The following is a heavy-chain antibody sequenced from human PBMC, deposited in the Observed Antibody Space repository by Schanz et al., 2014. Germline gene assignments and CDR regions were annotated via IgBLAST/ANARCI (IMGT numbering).Heavy chain of an antibody. D-gene: IGHD6-6*01. J-gene: IGHJ6*02. CDR1: GYTFTTYG. Sequence: QVQLVQSGSEVKKPGASVKVSCKASGYTFTTYGISWVRQAPGQRLEWMGWISAYNGHTNYAQKFQGRVTMTTDTSTSTAYMELRSLRSDDTAVYYCARDRGHVEQLVLEWYYAMDVWGQGTTVAVSS. CDR3: ARDRGHVEQLVLEWYYAMDV. CDR2: ISAYNGHT. V-gene: IGHV1-18*01.